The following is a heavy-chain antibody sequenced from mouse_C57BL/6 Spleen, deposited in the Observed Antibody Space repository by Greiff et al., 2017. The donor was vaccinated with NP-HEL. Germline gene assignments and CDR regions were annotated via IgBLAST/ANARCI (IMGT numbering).Heavy chain of an antibody. V-gene: IGHV5-17*01. CDR1: GFTFSDYG. CDR2: ISSGSSTI. CDR3: ASPITTVVAMDY. Sequence: EVQRVESGGGLVKPGGSLKLSCAASGFTFSDYGMHWVRQAPEKGLEWVAYISSGSSTIYYADTVKGRFTISRDNAKNTLFLQMTSLRSEDTAMYYCASPITTVVAMDYWGQRTSVTVSS. J-gene: IGHJ4*01. D-gene: IGHD1-1*01.